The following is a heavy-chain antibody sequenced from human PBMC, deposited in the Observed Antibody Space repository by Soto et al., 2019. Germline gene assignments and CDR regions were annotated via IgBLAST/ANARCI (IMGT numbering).Heavy chain of an antibody. Sequence: GASVKVSCKASGYTFTSYGISWLRQAPGQGLEWMGWISAYNGNTNYAQKLQGRVTMTTDTSTSTAYMELRSLRSDDTAVYYCARGGYYGSGVRPATFDIWGQGTMVTVSS. CDR2: ISAYNGNT. CDR1: GYTFTSYG. J-gene: IGHJ3*02. V-gene: IGHV1-18*01. CDR3: ARGGYYGSGVRPATFDI. D-gene: IGHD3-10*01.